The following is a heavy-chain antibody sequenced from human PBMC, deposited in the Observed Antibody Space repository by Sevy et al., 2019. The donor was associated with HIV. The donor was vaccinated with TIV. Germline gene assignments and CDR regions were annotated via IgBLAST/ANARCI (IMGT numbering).Heavy chain of an antibody. V-gene: IGHV1-18*04. CDR2: ISAYNGNT. D-gene: IGHD6-19*01. CDR3: ARDSGIAVVGSFDY. J-gene: IGHJ4*02. Sequence: ASVKVSCKASGYTFTSYGSSWVRKAPGQGLEWMGWISAYNGNTNYAQKFQGRVTMTTDTSTSTAYMELRSLRSDDTAVYYCARDSGIAVVGSFDYWGQGTLVTVSS. CDR1: GYTFTSYG.